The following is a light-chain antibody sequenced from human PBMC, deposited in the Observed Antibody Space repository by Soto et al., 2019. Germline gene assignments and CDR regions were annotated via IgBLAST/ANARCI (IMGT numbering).Light chain of an antibody. V-gene: IGLV2-14*03. CDR1: SSDIGGSNY. CDR2: GVS. CDR3: YSSRSSSSTFYV. Sequence: QSALTQPASVSGSPGQSITISCAGTSSDIGGSNYVSWYQQHPGKAPKLMIYGVSNRPSGVSNRFSGSKSGNTASLTISGLLAEDEADYFCYSSRSSSSTFYVFGTGTKLTVL. J-gene: IGLJ1*01.